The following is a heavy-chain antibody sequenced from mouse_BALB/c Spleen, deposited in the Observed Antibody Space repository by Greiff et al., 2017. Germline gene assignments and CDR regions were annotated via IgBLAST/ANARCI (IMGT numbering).Heavy chain of an antibody. CDR1: GYSITSDYA. Sequence: EVQLVESGPGLVKPSQSLSLTCTVTGYSITSDYAWNWIRQFPGNKLEWMGYISYSGSTSYNPSLKSRISITRDTSKNQFFLQLNSVTTEDTATYYCARGYGNYGAWFAYWGQGTLVTVSA. V-gene: IGHV3-2*02. J-gene: IGHJ3*01. D-gene: IGHD2-1*01. CDR3: ARGYGNYGAWFAY. CDR2: ISYSGST.